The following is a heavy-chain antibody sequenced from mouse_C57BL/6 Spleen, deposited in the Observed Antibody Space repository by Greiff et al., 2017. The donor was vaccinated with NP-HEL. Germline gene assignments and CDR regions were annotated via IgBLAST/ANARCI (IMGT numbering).Heavy chain of an antibody. CDR3: VYYDYDGGFEAY. D-gene: IGHD2-4*01. CDR1: GYTFTSYW. CDR2: IDPSDSET. V-gene: IGHV1-52*01. Sequence: QVQLQQPGAELVRPGSSVKLSCKASGYTFTSYWMHWVKQRPIQGLEWIGNIDPSDSETHYNQKFKDKATLTVDKSSSTAYMQLSSLTSEDSAVYYCVYYDYDGGFEAYWGQGTLVTVSA. J-gene: IGHJ3*01.